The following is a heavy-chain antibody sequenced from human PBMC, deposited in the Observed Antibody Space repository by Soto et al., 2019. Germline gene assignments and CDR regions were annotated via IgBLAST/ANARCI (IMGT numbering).Heavy chain of an antibody. CDR2: ISFSGAT. CDR3: ARGRPILGAKTFFDL. J-gene: IGHJ4*02. D-gene: IGHD1-26*01. CDR1: GDSVTSGQHF. V-gene: IGHV4-31*03. Sequence: SETLSLTCTVSGDSVTSGQHFWTWIRQHPGKGLEWLGYISFSGATYYTPSLKARLTMSIDPSENLFSLKLSSVTAADTAVYYCARGRPILGAKTFFDLWGPGTLVTVSP.